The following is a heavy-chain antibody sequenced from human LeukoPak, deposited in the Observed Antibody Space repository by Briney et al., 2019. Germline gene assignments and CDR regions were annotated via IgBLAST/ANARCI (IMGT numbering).Heavy chain of an antibody. V-gene: IGHV1-69*06. CDR3: AGPKIAARPRNYYYYYYYMDV. CDR1: GYTFTSYG. CDR2: IIPIFGTA. J-gene: IGHJ6*03. D-gene: IGHD6-6*01. Sequence: GASVKVSCKASGYTFTSYGISWVRQAPGQGLEWMGGIIPIFGTANYAQKFQGRVTITADKSTSTAYMELSSLRSEDTAVYYCAGPKIAARPRNYYYYYYYMDVWGKGTTVTVSS.